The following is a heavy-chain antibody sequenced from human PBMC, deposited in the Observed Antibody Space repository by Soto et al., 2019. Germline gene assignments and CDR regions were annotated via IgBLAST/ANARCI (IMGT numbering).Heavy chain of an antibody. D-gene: IGHD6-6*01. V-gene: IGHV4-59*01. CDR1: GFSISSYY. J-gene: IGHJ5*02. CDR2: IYYSGST. Sequence: SETLSLTCTVSGFSISSYYWSWIRQPPGKGLEWIGYIYYSGSTNYNPSLKSRVTISVDTSKNQFSLKLSSVTAADTAVYYCASSEYSSSSGWFDPWGQGTLVTVSS. CDR3: ASSEYSSSSGWFDP.